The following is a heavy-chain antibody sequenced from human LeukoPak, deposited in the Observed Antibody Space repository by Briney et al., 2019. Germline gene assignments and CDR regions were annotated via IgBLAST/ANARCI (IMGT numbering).Heavy chain of an antibody. V-gene: IGHV3-7*01. Sequence: PGGSLRLSCAASGFTFSSYWMSWVRQAPGKGLEWVANIKQDGSEKYYVDSVKGRFTISRDNAKNSLYLQMNSLRAEDTAVYYCAKDLLTVRYYGSGGMDVWGQGTTVTVSS. CDR3: AKDLLTVRYYGSGGMDV. CDR2: IKQDGSEK. CDR1: GFTFSSYW. J-gene: IGHJ6*02. D-gene: IGHD2/OR15-2a*01.